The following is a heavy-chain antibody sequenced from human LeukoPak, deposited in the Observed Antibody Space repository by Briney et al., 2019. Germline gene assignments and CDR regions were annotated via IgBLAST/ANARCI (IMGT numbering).Heavy chain of an antibody. J-gene: IGHJ4*02. V-gene: IGHV4-39*01. D-gene: IGHD5-18*01. CDR1: GGSISSSSYY. CDR3: ASIPQLWNLPHY. CDR2: IYYSGST. Sequence: NPSETLSLTCTVSGGSISSSSYYWGWIRQPPGKGLEWIESIYYSGSTYYNPSLKSRVTISVDTSKNQFSLKLSSVTAADTAVYYCASIPQLWNLPHYWGQGTLVTVSS.